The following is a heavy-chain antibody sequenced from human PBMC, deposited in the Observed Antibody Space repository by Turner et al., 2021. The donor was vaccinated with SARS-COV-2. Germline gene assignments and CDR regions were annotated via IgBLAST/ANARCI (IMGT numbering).Heavy chain of an antibody. J-gene: IGHJ6*02. CDR1: GFTFSGYA. V-gene: IGHV3-23*01. Sequence: EVQLLESGGGLVQPGGSLRLSCAASGFTFSGYAMSWVRQAPGKGLEWVSTISGSGGSTYYADSVKGRFTISRDNSKNTLYLQMNSLRAEDTAVYYCARDLEVAGGMDVWGQGTTVTVSS. CDR2: ISGSGGST. CDR3: ARDLEVAGGMDV.